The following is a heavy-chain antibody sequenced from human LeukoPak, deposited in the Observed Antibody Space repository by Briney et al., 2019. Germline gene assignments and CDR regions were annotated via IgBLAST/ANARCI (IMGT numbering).Heavy chain of an antibody. J-gene: IGHJ3*02. CDR1: GFTFNSNA. Sequence: GGSLRLSCAAAGFTFNSNALSWVRQAPGKGLDWVSSISVSSTTYYLDSVKGRFTISRDNSKNALYLQMDSLRAEDTALYYCAKCNLDNCREGFDIWGQGTMVTVSS. D-gene: IGHD1-1*01. CDR3: AKCNLDNCREGFDI. CDR2: ISVSSTT. V-gene: IGHV3-23*01.